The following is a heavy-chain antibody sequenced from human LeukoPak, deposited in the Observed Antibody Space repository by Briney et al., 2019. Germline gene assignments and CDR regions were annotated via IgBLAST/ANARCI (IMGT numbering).Heavy chain of an antibody. Sequence: SETLSLTCAVYGGSVSDYFWDWIRQPPGKGLEWIGEINHSGRTYYNPSLKSRVTISVDTSKNQFSLNLSSVTAADTAVYYCARDVVVVPAAIHYGMDVWGQGTTVTVSS. CDR3: ARDVVVVPAAIHYGMDV. V-gene: IGHV4-34*01. CDR2: INHSGRT. J-gene: IGHJ6*02. CDR1: GGSVSDYF. D-gene: IGHD2-2*01.